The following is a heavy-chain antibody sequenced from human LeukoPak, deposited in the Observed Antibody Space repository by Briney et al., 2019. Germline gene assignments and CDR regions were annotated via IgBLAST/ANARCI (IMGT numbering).Heavy chain of an antibody. CDR3: AKNGASSTSPRDY. CDR2: ISGSGGST. CDR1: GFTFSSYA. D-gene: IGHD2-2*01. V-gene: IGHV3-23*01. Sequence: GGPLRLSCAASGFTFSSYAMSWVRQAPGKGLEWVSAISGSGGSTYYADSVKGRFTISRDNSKNTLYLQMNSLRAEDTAVYYCAKNGASSTSPRDYWGQGTLVTVSS. J-gene: IGHJ4*02.